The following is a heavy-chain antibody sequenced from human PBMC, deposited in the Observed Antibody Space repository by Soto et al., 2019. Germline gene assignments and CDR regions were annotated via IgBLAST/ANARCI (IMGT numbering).Heavy chain of an antibody. D-gene: IGHD1-26*01. J-gene: IGHJ3*01. V-gene: IGHV1-18*01. CDR1: GYTFINYG. Sequence: QVQLVQSGAEVKKHGASVRVSCKTSGYTFINYGITWVRQAPGQGLEWMGWLSAYNGDTSSSEKLQDRFTMTTDTSTNTVYMALRTLTSDDTAVYYCARWSAIVGGAEALDVWGQGTMVIVS. CDR3: ARWSAIVGGAEALDV. CDR2: LSAYNGDT.